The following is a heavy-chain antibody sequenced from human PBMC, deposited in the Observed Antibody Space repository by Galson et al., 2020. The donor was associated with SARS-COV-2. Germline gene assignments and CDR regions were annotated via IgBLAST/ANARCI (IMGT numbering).Heavy chain of an antibody. V-gene: IGHV5-51*01. CDR1: GYTFSSYW. D-gene: IGHD6-13*01. CDR2: IYPGDSDT. Sequence: GESLKISCKGSGYTFSSYWIAWVRQMPGKGLEWMGIIYPGDSDTRYSPSFQGQVTISADKSITTAYLQWSSLEASDTAMYYCARTWRMATPGTSPPYPAPEFDYWGQGTLVTVSS. CDR3: ARTWRMATPGTSPPYPAPEFDY. J-gene: IGHJ4*02.